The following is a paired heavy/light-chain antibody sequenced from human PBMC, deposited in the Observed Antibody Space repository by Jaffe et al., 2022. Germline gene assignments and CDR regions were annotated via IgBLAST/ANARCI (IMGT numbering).Heavy chain of an antibody. CDR2: ISGSGGST. Sequence: EVQLLESGGGLVQPGGSLRLSCAASGFTFSSYAMSWVRQAPGKGLEWVSAISGSGGSTYYADSVKGRFTISRDNSKNTLYLQMNSLRAEDTAVYYCAKDEGYYDYIWGSYRSLYYFDYWGQGTLVTVSS. CDR1: GFTFSSYA. V-gene: IGHV3-23*01. J-gene: IGHJ4*02. D-gene: IGHD3-16*02. CDR3: AKDEGYYDYIWGSYRSLYYFDY.
Light chain of an antibody. CDR2: DAS. Sequence: AIQLTQSPSSLSASVGDRVTITCRASQGISSALAWYQQKPGKAPKLLIYDASSLESGVPSRFSGSGSGTDFTLTISSLQPEDFATYYCQQFNSYPITFGQGTRLEIK. CDR1: QGISSA. CDR3: QQFNSYPIT. V-gene: IGKV1-13*02. J-gene: IGKJ5*01.